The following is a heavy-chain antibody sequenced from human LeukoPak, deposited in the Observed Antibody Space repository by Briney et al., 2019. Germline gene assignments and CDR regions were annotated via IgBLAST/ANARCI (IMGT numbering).Heavy chain of an antibody. CDR3: ARIHDFWSGSQNWFDP. CDR2: MNPNSGNT. D-gene: IGHD3-3*01. V-gene: IGHV1-8*01. J-gene: IGHJ5*02. CDR1: GYTFTSYD. Sequence: GASVKVSCKASGYTFTSYDINWVRQATGQGLEWMGWMNPNSGNTGYAQKFQGRVTMTRNTSISTAYMELSSLRSEDTAVYYCARIHDFWSGSQNWFDPWGRGTLVTVSS.